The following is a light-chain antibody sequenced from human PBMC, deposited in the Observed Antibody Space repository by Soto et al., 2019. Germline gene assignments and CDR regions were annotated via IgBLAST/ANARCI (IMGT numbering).Light chain of an antibody. CDR2: GNN. CDR3: QSYPPYLSHFYV. CDR1: SSSIGAGYD. J-gene: IGLJ1*01. Sequence: QSVLTQPPSVSGAPGQGVTISCTGSSSSIGAGYDVHWYQQVPGTAPKLLIYGNNNRPSGVPDRFSGSKSGTSASLAITGLQAEDEADYYCQSYPPYLSHFYVFGTGPKVTVL. V-gene: IGLV1-40*01.